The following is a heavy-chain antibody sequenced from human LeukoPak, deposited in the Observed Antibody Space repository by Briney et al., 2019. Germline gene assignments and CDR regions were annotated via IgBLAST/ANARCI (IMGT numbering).Heavy chain of an antibody. CDR2: IYPGDSDT. Sequence: GESLKISCQGSGYKFGYGFTRFWIGWVRQMPGQGLEWMGIIYPGDSDTMYSPSFQGRVTISADKPINTAYLEWGSLKASDTGMHFCASAKQWPTQFYFDHWSQGTLVTVSS. J-gene: IGHJ4*02. CDR1: GYKFGYGFTRFW. D-gene: IGHD6-19*01. V-gene: IGHV5-51*04. CDR3: ASAKQWPTQFYFDH.